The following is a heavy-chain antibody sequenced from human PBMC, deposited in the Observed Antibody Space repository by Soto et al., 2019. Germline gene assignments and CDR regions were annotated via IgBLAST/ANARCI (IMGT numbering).Heavy chain of an antibody. D-gene: IGHD2-15*01. J-gene: IGHJ5*02. CDR1: GYTFTSYG. CDR2: ISAYNGNT. V-gene: IGHV1-18*01. CDR3: ARDIYPPDIVVVVAAPALDP. Sequence: ASVKVSCKASGYTFTSYGISWVRQAPGQGLEWMGWISAYNGNTNYAQKLQGRVTMTTYTSTSTAYMELRSLRSDDTAVYYCARDIYPPDIVVVVAAPALDPWGQGTLVTVSS.